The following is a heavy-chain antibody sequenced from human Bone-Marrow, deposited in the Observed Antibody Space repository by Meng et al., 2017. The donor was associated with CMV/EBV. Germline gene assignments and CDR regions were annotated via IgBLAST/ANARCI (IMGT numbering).Heavy chain of an antibody. Sequence: GESLKISCAASGFTFSSYEMNWVRQAPGKGLEWVSYTTSSGRTGYYAYAVKGRFAISRDNAKKLLYLHMNNLRPEDTAVYDCASFGDSGSSLAFWGQGTLVTVSS. CDR1: GFTFSSYE. V-gene: IGHV3-48*03. CDR3: ASFGDSGSSLAF. D-gene: IGHD3-10*01. J-gene: IGHJ4*02. CDR2: TTSSGRTG.